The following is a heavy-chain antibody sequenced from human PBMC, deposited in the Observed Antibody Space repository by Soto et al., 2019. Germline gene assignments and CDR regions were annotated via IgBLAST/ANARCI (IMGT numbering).Heavy chain of an antibody. V-gene: IGHV3-74*01. CDR3: ARGDCVGGSCYSLAGSFYYYMDV. D-gene: IGHD2-15*01. Sequence: EVKLVESGGGLVQPGGSLRLSCAPSGFTFSNYWMYWVRQAPGQGLVWVSRINSDGSVSRYADSVKGRLTISRDNVKNTLYLQMNSLRVEDTAVYYCARGDCVGGSCYSLAGSFYYYMDVWGKGTTVTVFS. J-gene: IGHJ6*03. CDR1: GFTFSNYW. CDR2: INSDGSVS.